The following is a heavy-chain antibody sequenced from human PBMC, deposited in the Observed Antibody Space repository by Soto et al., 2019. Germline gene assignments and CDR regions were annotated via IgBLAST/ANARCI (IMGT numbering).Heavy chain of an antibody. CDR1: GGSFSGYY. CDR2: INHGGSS. J-gene: IGHJ4*02. D-gene: IGHD2-15*01. Sequence: QVRLHQWGAGLLKPSETLSLTCAVFGGSFSGYYWSWIRQSPGKGLEWIGEINHGGSSDYNPSLKRRVTISVDTSKNQLSLKLTSVTAADTAVYYCARGYSAVGADWGQGSLVTVSS. V-gene: IGHV4-34*01. CDR3: ARGYSAVGAD.